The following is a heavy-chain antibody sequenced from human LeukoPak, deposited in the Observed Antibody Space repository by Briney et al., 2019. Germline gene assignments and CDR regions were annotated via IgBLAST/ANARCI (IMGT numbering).Heavy chain of an antibody. V-gene: IGHV3-23*01. Sequence: GGSLRLSCAASGFSFSSHWVHWVRQAPGKGLEWVALITATGDTAYYADSVKGRFTISRDNSMNTVYMQMDSLRAEDTAIYYCAGDRNSDWYSPLDYWGQGSQVTVSP. CDR2: ITATGDTA. CDR1: GFSFSSHW. J-gene: IGHJ4*02. D-gene: IGHD6-19*01. CDR3: AGDRNSDWYSPLDY.